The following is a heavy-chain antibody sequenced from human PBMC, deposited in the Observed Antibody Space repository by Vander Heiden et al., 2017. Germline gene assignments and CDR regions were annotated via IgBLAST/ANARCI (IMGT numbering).Heavy chain of an antibody. CDR3: ASSYDYVWGSYRYIDAFDI. CDR1: GGTFSSYA. CDR2: IIPIFGTA. Sequence: QVQLVQSGAEVKKPGSSVKVSCKASGGTFSSYAISWVRQAPGQGLEWMGGIIPIFGTANYAQKFQGRVTITADESTSTAYMELSSLRSEDTAVYYCASSYDYVWGSYRYIDAFDIWCQGTMVTVSS. D-gene: IGHD3-16*02. J-gene: IGHJ3*02. V-gene: IGHV1-69*01.